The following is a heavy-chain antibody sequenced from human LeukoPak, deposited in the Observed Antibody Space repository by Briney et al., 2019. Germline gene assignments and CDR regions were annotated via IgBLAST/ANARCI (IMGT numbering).Heavy chain of an antibody. CDR3: ARADYDFWSGYYRGHFDY. D-gene: IGHD3-3*01. V-gene: IGHV4-59*01. J-gene: IGHJ4*02. Sequence: SETLSLTCTVSGGSISSYYWSWIRQPPGKGLEWIGYIYYSRSTNYNPSLKSRVTISVDTSKNQFSLKLSSVTAADTAVDYCARADYDFWSGYYRGHFDYWGQGTLVTVSS. CDR1: GGSISSYY. CDR2: IYYSRST.